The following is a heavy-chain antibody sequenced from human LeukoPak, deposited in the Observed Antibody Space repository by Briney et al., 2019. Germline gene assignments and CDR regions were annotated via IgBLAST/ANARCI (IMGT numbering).Heavy chain of an antibody. CDR2: IYHSGST. V-gene: IGHV4-38-2*02. CDR3: ARRAWGYPGAGVFYFDY. Sequence: SETLSLTCTVSGGSISGYYWGWIRQPPGKGLEWIGSIYHSGSTYYNPSLKSRVTISVDTSKNQFSLKLSSVTAADTAVYYCARRAWGYPGAGVFYFDYWGQGTLVTVAS. J-gene: IGHJ4*02. D-gene: IGHD3-16*01. CDR1: GGSISGYY.